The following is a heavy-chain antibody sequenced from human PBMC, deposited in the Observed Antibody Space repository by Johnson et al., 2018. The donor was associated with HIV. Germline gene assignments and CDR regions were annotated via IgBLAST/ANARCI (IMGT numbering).Heavy chain of an antibody. J-gene: IGHJ3*02. CDR3: ARAGIVVLPAVAFDI. CDR1: GFTFSSYA. CDR2: ISYDGSNK. Sequence: QVQLVESGGGVVQPGRSMRLSCAASGFTFSSYAMHWVRQAPGTGLEWVALISYDGSNKFYADSVKGRFTISRDKSKKPLYLQMNSLRLEDTAIYYCARAGIVVLPAVAFDIWGRGTMVTVSS. V-gene: IGHV3-30*04. D-gene: IGHD2-2*01.